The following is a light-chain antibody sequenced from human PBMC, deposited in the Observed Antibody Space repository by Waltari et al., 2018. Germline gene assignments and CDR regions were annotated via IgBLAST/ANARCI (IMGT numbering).Light chain of an antibody. CDR1: SSDVGGYNY. Sequence: QSALTQPASVSGSPGQSITISCTGTSSDVGGYNYVPWYQQHPGKAPKLMIYDVSNRPWGFSKRFAGSKARNPASLTISGVRAEDEADYYCSSYTSTAVVFGGGTKLTVL. V-gene: IGLV2-14*01. J-gene: IGLJ2*01. CDR3: SSYTSTAVV. CDR2: DVS.